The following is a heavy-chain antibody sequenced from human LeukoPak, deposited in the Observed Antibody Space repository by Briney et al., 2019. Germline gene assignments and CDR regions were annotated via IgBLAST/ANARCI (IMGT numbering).Heavy chain of an antibody. D-gene: IGHD1-26*01. CDR2: IKQDGSEK. CDR1: GFTFSSYA. V-gene: IGHV3-7*01. Sequence: QPGGSLRLSCAASGFTFSSYAINWGRQAPGKGLEWVANIKQDGSEKYYVDSVKGRFTISRDNAKNSLYLKMNSLRAEDTAVYYCARDGLVGVTVFDYWGLGTLVTVSS. J-gene: IGHJ4*02. CDR3: ARDGLVGVTVFDY.